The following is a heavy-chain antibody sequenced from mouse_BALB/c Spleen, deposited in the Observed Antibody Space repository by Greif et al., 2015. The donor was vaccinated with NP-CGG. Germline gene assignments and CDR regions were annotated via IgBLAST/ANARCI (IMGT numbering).Heavy chain of an antibody. J-gene: IGHJ2*01. D-gene: IGHD2-2*01. CDR2: IYYSGTI. CDR1: GISITTGNYR. Sequence: VKLMESGPGLVKPSQTVSLTCTVTGISITTGNYRWSWIRQFPGNKLEWIGYIYYSGTITYNPSLTSRTTITRDTSKNQFFLEMNSLTAEDTATYYCARYGYDYFDYWGQGTTLTVSS. V-gene: IGHV3-5*02. CDR3: ARYGYDYFDY.